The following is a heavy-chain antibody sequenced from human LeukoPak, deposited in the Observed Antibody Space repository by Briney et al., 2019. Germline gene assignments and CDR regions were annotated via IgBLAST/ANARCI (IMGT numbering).Heavy chain of an antibody. CDR1: GGSISSYY. CDR3: ARGDDYGPLPFDY. CDR2: IYYSGST. V-gene: IGHV4-59*01. Sequence: PSVTLSLTCTVSGGSISSYYWSWIRQPPGKGLELIGYIYYSGSTNYNPSLKSRVTISVDTSKNQFSLKLSSVTAADTAVYYCARGDDYGPLPFDYWGQGTLFTVSS. D-gene: IGHD4-17*01. J-gene: IGHJ4*02.